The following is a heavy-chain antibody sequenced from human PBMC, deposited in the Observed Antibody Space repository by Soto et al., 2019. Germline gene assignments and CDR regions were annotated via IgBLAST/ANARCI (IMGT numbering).Heavy chain of an antibody. CDR2: IYYSGST. J-gene: IGHJ5*02. Sequence: KTSETLSLTCTVSGGSISSSSYYWGWIRQPPGKGLEWIGSIYYSGSTYYNPSLKSRVTISVDTSKNQFSLKLSSVTAADTAVYYCARRSRLVRGSLSWFDPWGQGTLVTGSS. CDR1: GGSISSSSYY. CDR3: ARRSRLVRGSLSWFDP. V-gene: IGHV4-39*01. D-gene: IGHD6-19*01.